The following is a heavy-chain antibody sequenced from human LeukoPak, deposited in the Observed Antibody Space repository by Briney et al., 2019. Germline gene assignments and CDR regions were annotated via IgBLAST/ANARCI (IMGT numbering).Heavy chain of an antibody. V-gene: IGHV3-23*01. CDR2: ISGSGGST. J-gene: IGHJ4*02. Sequence: GGSLRLSCAASGFTFSSYAMNWVRQAPGKGLEWVSTISGSGGSTDYADSVKGRFTISRDNSKNTLYLQMNSLRAEDTAVYYCAKDRGYSSSWYFGYWGQGILVTVSS. CDR3: AKDRGYSSSWYFGY. D-gene: IGHD6-13*01. CDR1: GFTFSSYA.